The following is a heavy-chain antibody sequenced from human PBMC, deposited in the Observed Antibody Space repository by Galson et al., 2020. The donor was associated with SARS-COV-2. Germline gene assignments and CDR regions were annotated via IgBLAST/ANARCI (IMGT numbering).Heavy chain of an antibody. V-gene: IGHV3-11*01. CDR2: ISSSGSTI. Sequence: GGSLRLSCAASGFTFSDYYMSWIRQAPGKGLEWVSYISSSGSTIYYAGSVKGRFTISRDNAKNSLYLQMNSLRAEDTAVYYCARGKYYGSGSYGAQNGMDVWGQGTTVTVSS. J-gene: IGHJ6*02. D-gene: IGHD3-10*01. CDR3: ARGKYYGSGSYGAQNGMDV. CDR1: GFTFSDYY.